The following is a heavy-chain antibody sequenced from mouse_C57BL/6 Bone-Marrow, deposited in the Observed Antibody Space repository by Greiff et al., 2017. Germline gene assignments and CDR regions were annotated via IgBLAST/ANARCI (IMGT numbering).Heavy chain of an antibody. CDR1: GFSLTSYG. V-gene: IGHV2-5*01. CDR3: AKTDDYDPWFAY. CDR2: IWRGGST. Sequence: LQESGPGLVQPSQSLSITCTVSGFSLTSYGVHWVRQSPGKGLEWLGVIWRGGSTDYNAAFMSRLSITKDNSKSQVFLKMNSLQADDTAIYYCAKTDDYDPWFAYWGQGTLVTVSA. J-gene: IGHJ3*01. D-gene: IGHD2-4*01.